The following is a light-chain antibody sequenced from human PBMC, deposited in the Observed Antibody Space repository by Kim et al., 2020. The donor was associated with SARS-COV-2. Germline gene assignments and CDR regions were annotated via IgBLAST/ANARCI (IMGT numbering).Light chain of an antibody. CDR3: QQYGRAPAT. CDR1: QTVASDY. CDR2: AAS. V-gene: IGKV3-20*01. J-gene: IGKJ2*01. Sequence: EIVLTQSPGTLSLSPGERATLSCRASQTVASDYLAWFQQKPGQGTRLLIYAASNRAAGIADRFSGSGSGTDFTLTISTLEPEDFAVYYCQQYGRAPATFGEGARLEI.